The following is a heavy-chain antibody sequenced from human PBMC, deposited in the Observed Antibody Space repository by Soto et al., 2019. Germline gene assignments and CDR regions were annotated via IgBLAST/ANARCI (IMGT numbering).Heavy chain of an antibody. CDR1: GYTFTSYD. CDR3: ARANWLGSGSYYKGDYYYYGMDV. J-gene: IGHJ6*02. D-gene: IGHD3-10*01. CDR2: INPNSGNT. V-gene: IGHV1-8*01. Sequence: ASVKVSCKASGYTFTSYDINWVRQATGQGLEWMGWINPNSGNTGYAQKFQGRVTMTRNTSISTAYMELSSLRSEDTAVYYCARANWLGSGSYYKGDYYYYGMDVWGQGTTVTVSS.